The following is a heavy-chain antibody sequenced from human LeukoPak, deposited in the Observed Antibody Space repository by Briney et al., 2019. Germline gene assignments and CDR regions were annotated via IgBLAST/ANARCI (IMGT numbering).Heavy chain of an antibody. CDR1: GFTFSTYW. J-gene: IGHJ6*04. Sequence: TGGSLRLSCAASGFTFSTYWMTWVRQAPGKGLEWVANIKQDGSEKFYVDSVKGRFTISRDNAKNSLYLQMNSLRAEDTAVYYCAELGITMIGGVWGKGTTVTVSS. CDR3: AELGITMIGGV. V-gene: IGHV3-7*01. D-gene: IGHD3-10*02. CDR2: IKQDGSEK.